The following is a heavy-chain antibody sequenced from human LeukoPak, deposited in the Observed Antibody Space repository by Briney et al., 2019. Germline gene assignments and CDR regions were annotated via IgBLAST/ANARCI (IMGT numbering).Heavy chain of an antibody. Sequence: ASVKVSCKASGYTFTSYYMHWVRQAPGQGLEWMGRINPNSGGTNYAQKFQGRITMTRDTSISTAYMELSRLGSDDTAVYYCARDPGIAVAGDAFDISGQGKTVTASS. D-gene: IGHD6-19*01. V-gene: IGHV1-2*06. J-gene: IGHJ3*02. CDR1: GYTFTSYY. CDR3: ARDPGIAVAGDAFDI. CDR2: INPNSGGT.